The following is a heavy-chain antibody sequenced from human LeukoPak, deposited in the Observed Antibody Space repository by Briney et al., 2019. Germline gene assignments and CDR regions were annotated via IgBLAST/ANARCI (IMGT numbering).Heavy chain of an antibody. Sequence: SVKVSCKASGGTFSSYAISWVRQAPGQGLEWMGRIIPIFGTANYAQKFQGRVTITTDESTSTAYMELSSLRSEDTAVYYCASSLRGSGYGISGVLDYWGQGTLVTVSS. D-gene: IGHD5-12*01. V-gene: IGHV1-69*05. J-gene: IGHJ4*02. CDR3: ASSLRGSGYGISGVLDY. CDR2: IIPIFGTA. CDR1: GGTFSSYA.